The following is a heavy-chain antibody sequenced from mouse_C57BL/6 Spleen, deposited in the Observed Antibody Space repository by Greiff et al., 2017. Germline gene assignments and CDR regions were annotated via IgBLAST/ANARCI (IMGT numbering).Heavy chain of an antibody. V-gene: IGHV1-69*01. CDR1: GYTFTSYW. CDR3: ARSEDGYYRYFDY. D-gene: IGHD2-3*01. CDR2: IDPSDSYT. Sequence: QVQLQQPGAELVMPGASVKLSCKASGYTFTSYWMHWVKQRPGQGLEWIGEIDPSDSYTNYNQKFKGKSTLTVDKSSSTAYMQLSSLTSEASAVYYCARSEDGYYRYFDYWGQGTTLTVSS. J-gene: IGHJ2*01.